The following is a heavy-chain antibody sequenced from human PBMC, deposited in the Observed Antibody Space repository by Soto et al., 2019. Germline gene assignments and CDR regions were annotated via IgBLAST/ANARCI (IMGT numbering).Heavy chain of an antibody. Sequence: QVQLQESGPGLVKPSETLSLTCTVSGGSISSFYWSWIRQPPGKALEWVGYIFYSGTTNYSPSLKGRVTMSVDTTKNEFSLNLNSVTAADTAVYYCARQRGSSLGYFQHWGPGTLVTVSS. CDR2: IFYSGTT. V-gene: IGHV4-59*08. J-gene: IGHJ1*01. CDR3: ARQRGSSLGYFQH. CDR1: GGSISSFY. D-gene: IGHD6-13*01.